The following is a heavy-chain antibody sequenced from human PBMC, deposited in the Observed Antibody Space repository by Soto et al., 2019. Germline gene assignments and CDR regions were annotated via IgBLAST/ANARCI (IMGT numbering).Heavy chain of an antibody. V-gene: IGHV4-38-2*01. D-gene: IGHD2-15*01. CDR3: ARTWLAGGTPADAFDI. J-gene: IGHJ3*02. CDR1: ASSISSDYF. Sequence: SATLSLTCAVSASSISSDYFWGWIRQPPGKGLEWIATIFHTGGSYYNPSLKSRVTISVDTSNNQFSLRLNSVTAADTALYFCARTWLAGGTPADAFDIWGQGTMVTVSS. CDR2: IFHTGGS.